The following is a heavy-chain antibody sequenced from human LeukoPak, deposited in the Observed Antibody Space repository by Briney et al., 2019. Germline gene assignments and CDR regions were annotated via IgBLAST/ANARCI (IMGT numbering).Heavy chain of an antibody. V-gene: IGHV3-21*01. J-gene: IGHJ4*02. D-gene: IGHD6-13*01. CDR2: ISSSSSYI. CDR3: ARGTYSSSWYGDFDY. Sequence: GGSLRLSCAASRFTFSSYSMNWVRQAPGKGLEWVSSISSSSSYIYYADSVKGRFTISRDNAKNSLYLQMNSLRAEDTAVYYCARGTYSSSWYGDFDYWGQGTLVTVSS. CDR1: RFTFSSYS.